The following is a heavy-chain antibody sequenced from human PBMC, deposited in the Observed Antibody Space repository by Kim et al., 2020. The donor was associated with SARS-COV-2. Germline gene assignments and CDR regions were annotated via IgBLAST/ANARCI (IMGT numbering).Heavy chain of an antibody. CDR2: SNHRGDT. Sequence: SETLSLTCAVYGGSFNVYYRTWIRQSPGKGLEWIGESNHRGDTSYNPSLGSRVTISVDTSKDQFSLRLRSLTAAYTAVYYCARGAFPRGSSGLDSWGQGTLITVSS. CDR3: ARGAFPRGSSGLDS. J-gene: IGHJ4*02. D-gene: IGHD6-19*01. V-gene: IGHV4-34*01. CDR1: GGSFNVYY.